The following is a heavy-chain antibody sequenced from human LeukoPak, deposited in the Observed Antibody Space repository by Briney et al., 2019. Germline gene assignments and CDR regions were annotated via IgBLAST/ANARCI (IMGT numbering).Heavy chain of an antibody. D-gene: IGHD3-10*01. CDR2: IYYSGST. CDR1: GDSIINYY. CDR3: ARHRGSGSPYFDY. V-gene: IGHV4-59*08. Sequence: SETLSLTCTVSGDSIINYYWSWIRQSPGKGLEWIGYIYYSGSTKYDPSLKSRVTISVDTSKNQFSLKLSPVTAADTAVYYCARHRGSGSPYFDYWGQGTLVTVSS. J-gene: IGHJ4*02.